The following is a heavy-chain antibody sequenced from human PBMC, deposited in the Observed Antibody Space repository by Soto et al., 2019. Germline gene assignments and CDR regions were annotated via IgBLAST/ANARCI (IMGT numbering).Heavy chain of an antibody. CDR3: ARPLGDSAANNGFDP. CDR2: IYYSGST. V-gene: IGHV4-39*01. Sequence: SETLSLTCTVSGGSISSSSYYWGWIRQPPGKGLEWIGSIYYSGSTYYNPSLKSRVTISVDPAKTQFSLKLGSVTAADTAVYYCARPLGDSAANNGFDPWGQGTRGTVSS. J-gene: IGHJ5*02. CDR1: GGSISSSSYY. D-gene: IGHD2-2*01.